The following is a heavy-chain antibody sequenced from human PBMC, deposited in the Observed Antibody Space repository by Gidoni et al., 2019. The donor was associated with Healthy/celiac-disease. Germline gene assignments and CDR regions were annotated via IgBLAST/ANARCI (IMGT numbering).Heavy chain of an antibody. J-gene: IGHJ6*03. D-gene: IGHD2-2*01. CDR3: ASVLHYCSSTSCYPMVRGVPLDV. CDR1: GGSFSGYY. Sequence: QVQLQQWGAGLLKPSETLSLTCAVYGGSFSGYYWSWIRQPPGKGLEWIGEINHSGSTNHNPSLKERVNISVDTAKNQVSLKLRSVTAADTAVYYCASVLHYCSSTSCYPMVRGVPLDVWGKGTTVTVSS. CDR2: INHSGST. V-gene: IGHV4-34*01.